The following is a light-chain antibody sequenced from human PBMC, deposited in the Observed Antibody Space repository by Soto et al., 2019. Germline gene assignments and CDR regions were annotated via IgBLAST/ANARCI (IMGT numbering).Light chain of an antibody. CDR1: SSDIGGYSY. CDR3: SSYSSRSTLLV. Sequence: QSALTQPASVSASPGQSITISCIGTSSDIGGYSYVSWYQQHPGKAPKLLIRDVNYRPSGISARFSGSKSGNMASLTISGLQTEDEADYYCSSYSSRSTLLVFGGGTKVTVL. CDR2: DVN. J-gene: IGLJ2*01. V-gene: IGLV2-14*03.